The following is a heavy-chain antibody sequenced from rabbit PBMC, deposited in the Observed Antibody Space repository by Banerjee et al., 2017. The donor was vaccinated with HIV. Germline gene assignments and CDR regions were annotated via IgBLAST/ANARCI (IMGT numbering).Heavy chain of an antibody. CDR3: ARGLVAGVLDL. D-gene: IGHD3-3*01. Sequence: QLEESGGDLVQPGGSLKLSCKASGFDFNNYYMSWVRQAPGKGLEWIGYIDPVFGSTYYASWVNGRFTISSHNAQNTVFLQMTSLTAADTATYFCARGLVAGVLDLWGQGTLVTVS. CDR2: IDPVFGST. V-gene: IGHV1S7*01. J-gene: IGHJ3*01. CDR1: GFDFNNYY.